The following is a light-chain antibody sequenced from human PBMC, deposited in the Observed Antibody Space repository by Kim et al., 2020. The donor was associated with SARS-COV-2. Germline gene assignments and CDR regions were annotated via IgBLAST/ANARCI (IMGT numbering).Light chain of an antibody. J-gene: IGLJ2*01. Sequence: QSALTQPASVSGSPGQSITISCTGTSSDVGGYKYVSWYQQYPGKAPKLIIYDVSKRPSGVSIRFSGSKSGNTASLTISGHQVEDEADYYCCSFTTRSTCVFGGGTQLTVL. CDR2: DVS. CDR3: CSFTTRSTCV. CDR1: SSDVGGYKY. V-gene: IGLV2-14*03.